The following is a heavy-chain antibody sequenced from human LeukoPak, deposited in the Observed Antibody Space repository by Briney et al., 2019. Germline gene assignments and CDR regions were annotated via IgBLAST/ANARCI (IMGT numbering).Heavy chain of an antibody. CDR2: IYYSGST. CDR1: GGSISSSSYY. Sequence: SETLSLTCTVSGGSISSSSYYWGWVRQPPGKGLEWIGTIYYSGSTYYNPSLRSPFAISVHIPKNPFSRKLRSVTAADTAVYYCARHPYCSSSTCYFQYYWGQGTLVTVSS. CDR3: ARHPYCSSSTCYFQYY. V-gene: IGHV4-39*01. J-gene: IGHJ4*02. D-gene: IGHD2-2*01.